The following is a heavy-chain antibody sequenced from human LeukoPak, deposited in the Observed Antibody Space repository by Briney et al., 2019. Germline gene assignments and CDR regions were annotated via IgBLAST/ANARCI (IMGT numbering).Heavy chain of an antibody. CDR2: ISSDGSST. CDR3: ARSFGAGTYAVDY. J-gene: IGHJ4*02. V-gene: IGHV3-74*01. Sequence: RGSLRLSCAASGFTFSTYWMHWGRQAPRKGLGWVSRISSDGSSTSCADSVKGRFTNSTDNAENTLFMQMNSVRAEDTAVYYCARSFGAGTYAVDYWGQGTLVTVSS. D-gene: IGHD3-10*01. CDR1: GFTFSTYW.